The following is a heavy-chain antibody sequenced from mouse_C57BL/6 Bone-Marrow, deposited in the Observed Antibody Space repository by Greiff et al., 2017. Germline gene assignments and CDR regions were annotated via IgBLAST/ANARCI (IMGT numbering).Heavy chain of an antibody. Sequence: VHLVESGAELARPGASVKLSCKASGYTFTSYGISWVKQRTGQGLEWIGEIYPRSGNTYYNEKFKGKATLTADKASSTAYMELRSLTAEDSAVYFCASRTTVDDYWGQGTTLTVSS. CDR2: IYPRSGNT. V-gene: IGHV1-81*01. CDR3: ASRTTVDDY. J-gene: IGHJ2*01. CDR1: GYTFTSYG. D-gene: IGHD1-1*01.